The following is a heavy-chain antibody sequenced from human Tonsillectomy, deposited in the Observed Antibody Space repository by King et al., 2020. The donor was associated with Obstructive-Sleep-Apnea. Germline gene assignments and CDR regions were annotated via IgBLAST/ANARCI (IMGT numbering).Heavy chain of an antibody. CDR2: ISGSGGST. V-gene: IGHV3-23*04. CDR1: GFTFSSYA. Sequence: EVQLVESGGGLVQPGGSLRLSCGASGFTFSSYAMSWVRQAPGKGLEWVSAISGSGGSTYYADSVKGRFTISRDNSKNTLYLQMNSLRAEDTAVYYCAMFQTYYYXSGSCLDIWGXGTMVTVSS. J-gene: IGHJ3*02. CDR3: AMFQTYYYXSGSCLDI. D-gene: IGHD3-10*01.